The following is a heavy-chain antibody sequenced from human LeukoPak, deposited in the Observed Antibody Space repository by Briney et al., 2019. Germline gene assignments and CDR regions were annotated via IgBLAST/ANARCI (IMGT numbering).Heavy chain of an antibody. CDR3: AKGPRGSPRALGRS. V-gene: IGHV3-7*01. Sequence: GGSLRLSCAASGFTFSSYWMSWVRQAPGKGLEWVANIKQDGSEKYYVDSVKGRFTISRDNAKNSLYLQMNSLRAEDTAVYYCAKGPRGSPRALGRSWGQGTLVTVSS. CDR1: GFTFSSYW. D-gene: IGHD3-10*01. CDR2: IKQDGSEK. J-gene: IGHJ4*02.